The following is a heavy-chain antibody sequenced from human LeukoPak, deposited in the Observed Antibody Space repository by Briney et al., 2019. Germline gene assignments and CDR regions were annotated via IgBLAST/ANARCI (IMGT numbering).Heavy chain of an antibody. D-gene: IGHD6-13*01. V-gene: IGHV3-9*01. Sequence: PGGSLRLSCAASGFTFDDYAMHWVRQAPGKGLEWVSGISWNSGSIGYADSVKGRFTISRDNAKNSLYLQMNSLRAEDTALYYCAKDTSSSWQDYYYYGMDVWGQGTTVTVSS. J-gene: IGHJ6*02. CDR2: ISWNSGSI. CDR3: AKDTSSSWQDYYYYGMDV. CDR1: GFTFDDYA.